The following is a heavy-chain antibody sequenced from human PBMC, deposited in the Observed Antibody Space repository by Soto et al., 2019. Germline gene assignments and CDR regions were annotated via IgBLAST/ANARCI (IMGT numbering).Heavy chain of an antibody. CDR1: GYTFNSYW. CDR2: INSDGSST. J-gene: IGHJ4*02. CDR3: ARDRGWFGEVPFDY. V-gene: IGHV3-74*01. D-gene: IGHD3-10*01. Sequence: PGGSLRLSCSASGYTFNSYWMHWVRQAPGKGLVWVSRINSDGSSTSYADSVKGRFTISRDNAKNALYLQMNSLRAEDTAVYYCARDRGWFGEVPFDYWGQGTLVTVSS.